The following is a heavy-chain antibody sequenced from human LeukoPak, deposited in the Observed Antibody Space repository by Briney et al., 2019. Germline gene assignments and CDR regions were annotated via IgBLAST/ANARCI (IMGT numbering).Heavy chain of an antibody. V-gene: IGHV1-18*01. J-gene: IGHJ1*01. Sequence: ASVKVSCKASGYTFTSYGISWVRQAPGQGLEWMGWISAYNGNTNYAQKLQGRVTMTTDTSTSTAYMELRSLRSDDTAVYYCATNGINYYDSSGYPPSAEYFQHWGQGTLVTVSS. CDR3: ATNGINYYDSSGYPPSAEYFQH. CDR1: GYTFTSYG. D-gene: IGHD3-22*01. CDR2: ISAYNGNT.